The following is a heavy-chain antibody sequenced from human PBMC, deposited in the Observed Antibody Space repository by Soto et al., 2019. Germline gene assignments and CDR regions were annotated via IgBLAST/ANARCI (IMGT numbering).Heavy chain of an antibody. J-gene: IGHJ6*02. CDR1: GGTFSSYA. D-gene: IGHD2-2*01. V-gene: IGHV1-69*13. CDR2: IIPIFGTA. Sequence: GASVKVSCKASGGTFSSYAISWVRQAPGQGLEWMGGIIPIFGTANYAQKFQGRVTITADESTSTAYMELSSLRSEDTAVYYCARQDCSSTSCHFPDYYYYGMDVWGQGTTVTVSS. CDR3: ARQDCSSTSCHFPDYYYYGMDV.